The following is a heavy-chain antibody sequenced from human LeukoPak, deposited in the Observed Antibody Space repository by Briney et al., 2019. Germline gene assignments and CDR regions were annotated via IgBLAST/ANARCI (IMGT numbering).Heavy chain of an antibody. CDR3: AKTRPLDSSSWSHGDY. CDR1: GYPFSSYS. CDR2: ISGSGDST. J-gene: IGHJ4*02. V-gene: IGHV3-23*01. Sequence: GGSLRLSCVASGYPFSSYSMNWIRQAPGKGLEWVSAISGSGDSTYYGDSVKGRFTTSRDNSKNTLYLQMNSLRAEDTAVYYCAKTRPLDSSSWSHGDYWGQGTLVTVSS. D-gene: IGHD6-13*01.